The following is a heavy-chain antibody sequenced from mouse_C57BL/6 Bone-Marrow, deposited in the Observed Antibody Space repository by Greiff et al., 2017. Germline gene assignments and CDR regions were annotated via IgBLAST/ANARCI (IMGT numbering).Heavy chain of an antibody. V-gene: IGHV1-26*01. J-gene: IGHJ4*01. Sequence: EVQLQQSGPELVKPGASVKISCKASGYTFTDYYMNWVKQSHGKSLEWIGDINPNNGGTSYNQKFKGKATLTVDKSSSTAYMELRSLTSEDSAVYYCARARGLRGDYYAMDYWGQGTSVTVSS. CDR2: INPNNGGT. CDR3: ARARGLRGDYYAMDY. CDR1: GYTFTDYY. D-gene: IGHD2-4*01.